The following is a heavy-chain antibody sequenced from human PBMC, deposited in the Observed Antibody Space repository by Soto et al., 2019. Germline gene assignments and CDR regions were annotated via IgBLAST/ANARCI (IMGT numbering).Heavy chain of an antibody. V-gene: IGHV1-69*12. Sequence: QVQLVQSGAEVKKPESSVKVSCKAPGGTFSTYAISWVRQAPGQGLEWMGGVIPMFGTANYAQRFQDRVTSTADESTNTVYMELSSLRSEDTAVYFCASGILMWLRRINDGYSGWGQGTLVTVSS. CDR1: GGTFSTYA. J-gene: IGHJ4*02. CDR3: ASGILMWLRRINDGYSG. CDR2: VIPMFGTA. D-gene: IGHD5-12*01.